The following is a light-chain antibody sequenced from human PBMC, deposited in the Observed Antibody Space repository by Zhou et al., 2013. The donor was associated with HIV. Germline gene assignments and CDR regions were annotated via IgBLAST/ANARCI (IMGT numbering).Light chain of an antibody. V-gene: IGKV3-20*01. J-gene: IGKJ2*01. Sequence: EIVLTQSPATLSLSPGDGAALSCRASQSVSSHLAWYQQKPGQAPRLLVYGASTRATGIPDRFTGSGSGTDFTLTFTTLGPEDSAVYYCQQYASSPQTFGQGTKVRSN. CDR1: QSVSSH. CDR3: QQYASSPQT. CDR2: GAS.